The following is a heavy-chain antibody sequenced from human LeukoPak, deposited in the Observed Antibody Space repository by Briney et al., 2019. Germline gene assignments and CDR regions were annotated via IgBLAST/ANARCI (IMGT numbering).Heavy chain of an antibody. CDR1: GGSISSYY. CDR3: ARVKGLLVIDAFDI. CDR2: IYYSGST. J-gene: IGHJ3*02. D-gene: IGHD3-22*01. V-gene: IGHV4-59*01. Sequence: SETLSLTCTVSGGSISSYYWSWIRQPPGKGLEWIGYIYYSGSTNYNSSLKSRVTISVDTSKNQFSLKLSSVTAADTAVYYCARVKGLLVIDAFDIWGQGTMVTVSS.